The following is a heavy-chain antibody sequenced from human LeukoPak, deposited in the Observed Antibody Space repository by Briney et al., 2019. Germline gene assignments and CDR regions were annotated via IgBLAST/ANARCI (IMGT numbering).Heavy chain of an antibody. CDR1: GFTFSNYW. CDR2: IKSDGSST. CDR3: SRDSLSSCGGDCYSGLDV. V-gene: IGHV3-74*01. J-gene: IGHJ6*02. D-gene: IGHD2-21*02. Sequence: GGSLRLSCAASGFTFSNYWMHWVRQAPGEALMWVSRIKSDGSSTTYADSVKGRFTISRDNAKNTLYSQMNSLRAEDTAVYYCSRDSLSSCGGDCYSGLDVRGQGTTVTVSS.